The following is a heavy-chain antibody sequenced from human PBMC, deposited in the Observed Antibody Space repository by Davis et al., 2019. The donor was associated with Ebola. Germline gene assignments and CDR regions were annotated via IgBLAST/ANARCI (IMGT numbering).Heavy chain of an antibody. J-gene: IGHJ6*02. CDR1: GFTVSSNC. V-gene: IGHV3-53*01. Sequence: GESLKISCAVSGFTVSSNCMRWVRQAPGKGLEWVSVIYSGDITDYADSVKGRFTVSRDNSKNTLYLQMNSLRDEDTAVYYCAREIRGYSGYTTIRQRGMDVWGQGTTVTVSS. CDR2: IYSGDIT. D-gene: IGHD5-12*01. CDR3: AREIRGYSGYTTIRQRGMDV.